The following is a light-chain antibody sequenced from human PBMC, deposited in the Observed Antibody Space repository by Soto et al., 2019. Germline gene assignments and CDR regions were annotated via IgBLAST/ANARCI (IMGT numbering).Light chain of an antibody. V-gene: IGLV2-14*01. Sequence: QSMLTQPASVSGSPGQSITISCTGTSSDVGSYNYVAWYQQFPGKTPKLMIYEVRNRPSGVSSRFSGSKSGNTASLTISGLQAEDEADYYCISYTGSDTSYVFGTGTKVTVL. CDR1: SSDVGSYNY. CDR2: EVR. CDR3: ISYTGSDTSYV. J-gene: IGLJ1*01.